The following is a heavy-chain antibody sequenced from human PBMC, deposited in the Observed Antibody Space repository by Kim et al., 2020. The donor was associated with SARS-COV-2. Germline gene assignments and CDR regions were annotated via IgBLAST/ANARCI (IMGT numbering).Heavy chain of an antibody. J-gene: IGHJ3*02. CDR2: ISHSGHT. V-gene: IGHV4-38-2*01. Sequence: SETLSLTCSVSGSSIGGAYYCGWIRQPPGRGLEWIGSISHSGHTYYDPSLQSRVTISVDTSKQVFSLNLSSVTATDTAIYYCARHVVTGWFSFDKWGQGRMVTVSS. D-gene: IGHD6-19*01. CDR1: GSSIGGAYY. CDR3: ARHVVTGWFSFDK.